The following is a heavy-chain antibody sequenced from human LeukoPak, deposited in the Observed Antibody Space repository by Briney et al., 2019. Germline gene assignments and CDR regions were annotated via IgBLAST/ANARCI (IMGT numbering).Heavy chain of an antibody. V-gene: IGHV3-30*18. J-gene: IGHJ3*02. CDR2: IAYDGSNE. CDR1: GFTFSNYG. CDR3: AKDQGIAVAGTDDAFDI. Sequence: GGSLRLSCAASGFTFSNYGMHWVRQAPGKGLEWVAVIAYDGSNEYYAEFVKGRFTVSRDNSKNTLYLQMYSLRAEDTAVYFCAKDQGIAVAGTDDAFDIWGQGTRVTVSS. D-gene: IGHD6-19*01.